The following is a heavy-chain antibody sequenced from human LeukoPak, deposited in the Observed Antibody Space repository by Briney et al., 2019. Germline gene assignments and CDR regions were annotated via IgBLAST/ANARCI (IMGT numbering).Heavy chain of an antibody. CDR2: ISAYNGNT. V-gene: IGHV1-18*01. D-gene: IGHD3-3*01. CDR3: ARGTKITIFGVVKDWSDP. J-gene: IGHJ5*02. Sequence: ASVKVSCKASGYTFTSYGISWVRQAPGQGLEWMGWISAYNGNTNYAQKLQGRVTMTTDTSTSTAYMELRSLRSDDTAVYYCARGTKITIFGVVKDWSDPWGQGTLVTVSS. CDR1: GYTFTSYG.